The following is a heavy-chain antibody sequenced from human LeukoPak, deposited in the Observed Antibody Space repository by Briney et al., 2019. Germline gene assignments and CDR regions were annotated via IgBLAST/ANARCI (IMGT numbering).Heavy chain of an antibody. D-gene: IGHD2-15*01. J-gene: IGHJ5*02. CDR1: GFTFSSYE. CDR3: ARGPDIVVVVAATGPGWSDP. V-gene: IGHV3-48*03. Sequence: GGSLRLSCAASGFTFSSYEMNWVRQAPGKGLEWVSYISSSGSTIYYADSVKGRFTISRDNAKNSLYLQMNSLRAEDTAVYYCARGPDIVVVVAATGPGWSDPWGQGTLVTVSS. CDR2: ISSSGSTI.